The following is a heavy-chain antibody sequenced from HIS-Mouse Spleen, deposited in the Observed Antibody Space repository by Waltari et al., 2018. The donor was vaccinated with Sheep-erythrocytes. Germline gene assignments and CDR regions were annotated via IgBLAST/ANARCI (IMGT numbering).Heavy chain of an antibody. CDR3: ALSVDLAGAFDI. CDR1: GGSFSGYY. CDR2: INHRVST. V-gene: IGHV4-34*01. D-gene: IGHD6-19*01. Sequence: QVQLQQWGAGLLKPSETLSLTCAVNGGSFSGYYWSWIRQPPGKGLEWIGEINHRVSTNYNPSLKSRVTISVDTSKNQFSLKLSSVTAADTAVYYCALSVDLAGAFDIWGQGTMVTVSS. J-gene: IGHJ3*02.